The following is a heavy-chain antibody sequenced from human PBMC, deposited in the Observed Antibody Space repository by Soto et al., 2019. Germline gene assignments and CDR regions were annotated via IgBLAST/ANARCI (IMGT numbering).Heavy chain of an antibody. J-gene: IGHJ4*02. CDR3: AKARDGYTYGSFDY. V-gene: IGHV3-23*01. D-gene: IGHD5-18*01. CDR2: ISGSGGST. CDR1: GLTFTNYV. Sequence: EVQLLESGEGLVQPGGSLRLSCAASGLTFTNYVMSWVRQAPGKGLEWVSGISGSGGSTYYADSVKGRFTISRDNSKSTLYLQMNSLRAEDTAIYYCAKARDGYTYGSFDYWGQGTLVTVSS.